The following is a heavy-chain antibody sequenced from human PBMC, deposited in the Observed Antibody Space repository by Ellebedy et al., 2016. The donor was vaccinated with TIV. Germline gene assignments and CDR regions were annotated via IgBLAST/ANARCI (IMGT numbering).Heavy chain of an antibody. CDR1: GFTFNSYA. V-gene: IGHV3-23*01. CDR2: LSASGGST. D-gene: IGHD3-10*01. J-gene: IGHJ6*02. CDR3: AKRVTMVREVITYYHYAMDV. Sequence: GESLKISCVASGFTFNSYAMSWVRQAPGKGLEWVSSLSASGGSTYYADSVKGRFTISRDNSKNTLYLRMNSLRAEDTAVYYCAKRVTMVREVITYYHYAMDVWGQGTTVTVS.